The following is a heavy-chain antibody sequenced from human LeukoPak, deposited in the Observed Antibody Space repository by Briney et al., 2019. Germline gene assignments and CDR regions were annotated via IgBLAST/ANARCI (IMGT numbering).Heavy chain of an antibody. CDR1: GFTFSAFA. J-gene: IGHJ5*02. Sequence: PGGSLRLSCAASGFTFSAFAMTLVRQAPGKGLEWVSTITDDGYNTYSADSVKGRFTISRDNAKNSLYLQMNSLRAEDTAVYYCARMPRYCSSTSCYWGSEYNWFDPWGQRTLVTVSS. CDR2: ITDDGYNT. D-gene: IGHD2-2*01. CDR3: ARMPRYCSSTSCYWGSEYNWFDP. V-gene: IGHV3-21*01.